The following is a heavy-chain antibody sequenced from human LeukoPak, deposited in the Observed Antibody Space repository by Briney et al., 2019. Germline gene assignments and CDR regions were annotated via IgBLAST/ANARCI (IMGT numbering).Heavy chain of an antibody. CDR3: ASGGDVTSYFDL. D-gene: IGHD2-21*02. V-gene: IGHV1-69*13. CDR2: IIPIFGTA. Sequence: SVKVSCKASGGTFSSYAISWVRQAPGQGLEWMGGIIPIFGTANYAQKFQGRVTITADESTSTAYMELSSLRSEDTAVYYCASGGDVTSYFDLWGRGTLATVSS. CDR1: GGTFSSYA. J-gene: IGHJ2*01.